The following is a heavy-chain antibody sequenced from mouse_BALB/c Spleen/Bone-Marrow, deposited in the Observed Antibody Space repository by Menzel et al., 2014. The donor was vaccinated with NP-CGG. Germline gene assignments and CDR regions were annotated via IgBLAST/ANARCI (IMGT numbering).Heavy chain of an antibody. Sequence: QVQLQQPGPGLVQPSQSLFITCTVSGFSVISYGVHWVRQPPGKGLEWLRVIWSGGSTDYNAAFISRLSISKDNSKSQVFFKMNSLQADDTAIYYCARNDYGNPHYAMDYWGQGTSVTVSS. CDR1: GFSVISYG. J-gene: IGHJ4*01. CDR2: IWSGGST. D-gene: IGHD2-1*01. CDR3: ARNDYGNPHYAMDY. V-gene: IGHV2-4*02.